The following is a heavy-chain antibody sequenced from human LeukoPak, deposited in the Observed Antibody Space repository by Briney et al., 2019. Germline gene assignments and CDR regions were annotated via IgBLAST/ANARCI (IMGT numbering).Heavy chain of an antibody. J-gene: IGHJ5*02. CDR3: ARSPNAWYSSGWYWFDP. V-gene: IGHV1-3*01. D-gene: IGHD6-19*01. CDR1: GYTFTSYA. Sequence: GASVKVSCKASGYTFTSYAMHWVRQAPGQRLEWMGWINAGNGNTKYSQKSQGRVTITRDTSASTAYMELSSLRSEDTAVYYCARSPNAWYSSGWYWFDPWGQGTLVTVSS. CDR2: INAGNGNT.